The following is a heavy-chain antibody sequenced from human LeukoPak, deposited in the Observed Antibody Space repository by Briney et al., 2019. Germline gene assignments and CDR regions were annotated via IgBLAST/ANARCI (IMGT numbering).Heavy chain of an antibody. CDR3: ARDISESYFDY. V-gene: IGHV4-31*03. Sequence: PSETLSLTCTVSGGSISSGGYYWSWIRQHPGKGLEWIGHICNSGSTYYNPSLKSRVTISVDTSMNQFSLKLTSVTAADTAVYYCARDISESYFDYWGQGTLVTVSS. CDR2: ICNSGST. J-gene: IGHJ4*02. CDR1: GGSISSGGYY.